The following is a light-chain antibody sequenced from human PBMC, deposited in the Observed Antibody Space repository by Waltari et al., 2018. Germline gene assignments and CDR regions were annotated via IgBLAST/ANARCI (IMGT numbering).Light chain of an antibody. CDR2: DVR. J-gene: IGLJ1*01. CDR3: SSYTSSSTYV. CDR1: LIDVGGYEY. Sequence: SSLPHPSSLSWSPLPSLPLSCPVPLIDVGGYEYVSWHQQHPGKAPKLIIYDVRNRPSGVSNRFSGSKSGNTASLTISGLQAEDEADYYCSSYTSSSTYVLGTGTKVTVL. V-gene: IGLV2-14*03.